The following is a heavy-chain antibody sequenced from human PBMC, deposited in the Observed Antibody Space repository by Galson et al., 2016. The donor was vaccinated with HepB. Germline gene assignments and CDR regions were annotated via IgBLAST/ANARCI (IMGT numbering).Heavy chain of an antibody. CDR3: ASEFLGHCSGGSCYTGDH. V-gene: IGHV3-30-3*01. J-gene: IGHJ4*02. D-gene: IGHD2-15*01. CDR1: GFTFSRYV. Sequence: SLRLSCAVSGFTFSRYVMYWVRQAPGKGLEWVAVLSYDGSNEYYADSVKGRFTISRDNSKNTLYLQMNSLRGEDTAVYYCASEFLGHCSGGSCYTGDHWGQGTLVTVSS. CDR2: LSYDGSNE.